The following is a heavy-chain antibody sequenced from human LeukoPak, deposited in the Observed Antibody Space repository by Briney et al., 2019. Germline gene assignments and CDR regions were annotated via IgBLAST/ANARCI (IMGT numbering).Heavy chain of an antibody. Sequence: PSETLSLTCTVSGGSISSGGYYWSWIRQPPGKGLEWIGYIYHSGSTYYNPSLKSRVTISVDTFKNQFSLKLSSVTAADTAVYYCARSPNIGYFDLWGRGTLVTVSS. CDR3: ARSPNIGYFDL. CDR1: GGSISSGGYY. D-gene: IGHD4/OR15-4a*01. J-gene: IGHJ2*01. CDR2: IYHSGST. V-gene: IGHV4-30-2*01.